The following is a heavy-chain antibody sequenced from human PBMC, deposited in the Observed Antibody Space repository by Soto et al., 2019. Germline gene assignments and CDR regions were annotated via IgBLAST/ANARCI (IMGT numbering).Heavy chain of an antibody. D-gene: IGHD2-2*01. Sequence: SETLSLTCTVPGASLRSAGCYWSWILQAPGKGLELIWSVKYTGSTYYNPSLISLITISLDTSKNQFSLKLTSVTAAETAVYYCVRNARQGAFAPHRFDRWGQGTQVTVSS. CDR1: GASLRSAGCY. CDR2: VKYTGST. V-gene: IGHV4-30-4*01. CDR3: VRNARQGAFAPHRFDR. J-gene: IGHJ5*02.